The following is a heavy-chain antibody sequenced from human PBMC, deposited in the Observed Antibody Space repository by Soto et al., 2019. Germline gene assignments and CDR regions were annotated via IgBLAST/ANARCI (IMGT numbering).Heavy chain of an antibody. CDR2: IYYSGST. CDR3: ARDFLYFFDYGDYLGGFYF. V-gene: IGHV4-59*01. J-gene: IGHJ4*02. CDR1: GGSISSYY. Sequence: SETLSLTCTVSGGSISSYYWSWIRQPPGKGLEWIGYIYYSGSTNYNPSLKSRVTISVDTSKNQFSLKLSSVTAADTAVYYCARDFLYFFDYGDYLGGFYFWGQGSLVPVSS. D-gene: IGHD4-17*01.